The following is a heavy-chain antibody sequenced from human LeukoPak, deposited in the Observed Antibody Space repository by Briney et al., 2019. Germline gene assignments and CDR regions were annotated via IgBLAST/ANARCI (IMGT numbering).Heavy chain of an antibody. D-gene: IGHD1-26*01. Sequence: GGSLRLSCAASGFTVSSNYMSWVRQAPGKGLEWVSVIYSGGSTYYADSVKGRFTISRDNSKNTLYLQMNSLRAEDPAVYYCARIELLHAFDIWGQGTMVTVSS. CDR1: GFTVSSNY. J-gene: IGHJ3*02. CDR2: IYSGGST. V-gene: IGHV3-53*01. CDR3: ARIELLHAFDI.